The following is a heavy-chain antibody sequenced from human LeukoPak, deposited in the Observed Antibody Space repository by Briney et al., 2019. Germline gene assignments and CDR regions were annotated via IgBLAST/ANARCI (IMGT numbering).Heavy chain of an antibody. Sequence: SETLSLTCAVYGGSFSGYYWSWIRQPPGKGLEWIGEINHSGSTNYNPSLKSRVTISVDTSKNQFSLKLSSMTAADTAVYYCAREANGYGYGYYFDYWGQGTLVTVSS. D-gene: IGHD5-18*01. CDR3: AREANGYGYGYYFDY. CDR1: GGSFSGYY. CDR2: INHSGST. J-gene: IGHJ4*02. V-gene: IGHV4-34*01.